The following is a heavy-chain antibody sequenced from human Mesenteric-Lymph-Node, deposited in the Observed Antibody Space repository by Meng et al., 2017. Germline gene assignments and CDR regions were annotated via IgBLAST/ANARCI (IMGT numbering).Heavy chain of an antibody. V-gene: IGHV4-59*11. CDR3: ARVQMRSGSYRPALYYFDY. CDR1: GVSISSHY. D-gene: IGHD1-26*01. Sequence: GSLRLSCTVSGVSISSHYWSWIRQPPGKGLEWIGYIYYSMSTNYNPSLKSRVTISVDTSKNQFSLKLSSVTAADTAVYDWARVQMRSGSYRPALYYFDYWGQGTLVTVSS. J-gene: IGHJ4*02. CDR2: IYYSMST.